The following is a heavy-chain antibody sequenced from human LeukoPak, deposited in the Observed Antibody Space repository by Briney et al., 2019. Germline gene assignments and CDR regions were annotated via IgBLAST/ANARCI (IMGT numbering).Heavy chain of an antibody. V-gene: IGHV1-2*02. CDR3: AREGTYYDILTGYYQYYFDY. CDR1: GYTFTGYY. CDR2: INPNSGGT. Sequence: GASAKVSCKASGYTFTGYYMHWVRQAPGQGLEWMGWINPNSGGTNYAQKFQGRVTMTRDTSISTAYMELSRLRSDDTAVYYCAREGTYYDILTGYYQYYFDYWGQGTLVTVSS. J-gene: IGHJ4*02. D-gene: IGHD3-9*01.